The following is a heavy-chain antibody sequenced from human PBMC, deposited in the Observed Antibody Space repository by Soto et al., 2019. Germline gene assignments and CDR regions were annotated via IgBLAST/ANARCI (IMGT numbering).Heavy chain of an antibody. CDR3: AKAGSFGELDPYYYYGTDV. J-gene: IGHJ6*02. Sequence: QVQLQESSPGLVKPSETLSLTCTVSGGSVSSGSYYWSWIRQPPGKGLEWIGYIYYSGSTNYTPSLKSRLTISVDTSKIPFTLALSSVVAADNDVYNRAKAGSFGELDPYYYYGTDVWCQGPTVTVCS. D-gene: IGHD3-10*01. V-gene: IGHV4-61*01. CDR2: IYYSGST. CDR1: GGSVSSGSYY.